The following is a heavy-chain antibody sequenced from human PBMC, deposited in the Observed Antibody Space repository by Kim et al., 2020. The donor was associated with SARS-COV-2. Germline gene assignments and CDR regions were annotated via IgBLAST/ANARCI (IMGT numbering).Heavy chain of an antibody. D-gene: IGHD6-13*01. Sequence: TNYAQKFQERVTITRDMSTSTAYMELSSLRSEDTAVYYCAAGGYPYGMDVWGQGTTVTVSS. CDR2: T. J-gene: IGHJ6*02. V-gene: IGHV1-58*01. CDR3: AAGGYPYGMDV.